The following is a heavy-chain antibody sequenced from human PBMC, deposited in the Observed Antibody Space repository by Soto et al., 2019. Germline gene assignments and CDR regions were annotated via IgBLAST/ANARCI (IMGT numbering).Heavy chain of an antibody. J-gene: IGHJ6*03. CDR2: INSDGSVS. CDR3: ARGDCVGGTCYSLAGSFYYYMDV. V-gene: IGHV3-74*01. D-gene: IGHD2-15*01. CDR1: GFTFSYYW. Sequence: EVQLVESGGGLVQPGGSLRLSCAASGFTFSYYWMYWVRQAPGKGLVWVSRINSDGSVSSYADSVKGRLTISRDNVKNTLYLQMDSLRAEDTAVYYCARGDCVGGTCYSLAGSFYYYMDVWGKGTTVTVFS.